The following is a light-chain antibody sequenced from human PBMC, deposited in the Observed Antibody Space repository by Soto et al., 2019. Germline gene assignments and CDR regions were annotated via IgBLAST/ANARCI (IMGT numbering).Light chain of an antibody. V-gene: IGKV3-11*01. CDR3: QQGGNWPLT. Sequence: EIVLTQSPATLSLSPGERVTVSCRASQSVSSHLAWYQQKRGQAPRLLIYDASSRASGIPARFSGSGSGTDFTLTISSLEPEDFAVYYCQQGGNWPLTFGQGTRLEIK. J-gene: IGKJ5*01. CDR1: QSVSSH. CDR2: DAS.